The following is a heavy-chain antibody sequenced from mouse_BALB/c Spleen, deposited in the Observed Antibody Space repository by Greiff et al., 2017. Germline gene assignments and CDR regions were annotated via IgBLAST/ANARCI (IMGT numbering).Heavy chain of an antibody. J-gene: IGHJ3*01. CDR3: ARGSSSFAY. CDR2: ISDGGSYT. CDR1: GFTFSDYY. V-gene: IGHV5-4*02. D-gene: IGHD1-1*01. Sequence: EVKVEESGGGLVKPGGSLKLSCAASGFTFSDYYMYWVRQTPEKRLEWVATISDGGSYTYYPDSVKGRFTISRDNAKNNLYLQMSSLKSEDTAMYYCARGSSSFAYWGQGTLVTVSA.